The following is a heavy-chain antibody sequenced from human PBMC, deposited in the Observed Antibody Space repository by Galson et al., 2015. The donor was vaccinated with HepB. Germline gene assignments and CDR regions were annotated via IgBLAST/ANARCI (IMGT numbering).Heavy chain of an antibody. D-gene: IGHD6-19*01. J-gene: IGHJ4*02. CDR1: DGSFIGYY. CDR2: INHSGSA. Sequence: ETLSLTCSVYDGSFIGYYWSWIRQPPGKGLEWIGEINHSGSANYSPSLKSRVTISIDTSKNQFSLELNSVTAADTAVYYRARDGSGWYIPHFDYWGQGSLVTVSS. V-gene: IGHV4-34*01. CDR3: ARDGSGWYIPHFDY.